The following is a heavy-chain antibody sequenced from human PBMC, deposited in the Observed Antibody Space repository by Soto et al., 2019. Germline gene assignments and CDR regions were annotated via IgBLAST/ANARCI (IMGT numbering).Heavy chain of an antibody. CDR3: AAWAEGATEVH. V-gene: IGHV3-33*01. J-gene: IGHJ4*02. CDR1: GFSFSVYG. D-gene: IGHD2-15*01. CDR2: IWYDASKQ. Sequence: GGFLRLSCETSGFSFSVYGMHWVRQAPGKGLEWVAVIWYDASKQFYAASVEGRFTISRDNSKAILYLQMNSLRAEDTAVYYCAAWAEGATEVHWGQGTLVTVPS.